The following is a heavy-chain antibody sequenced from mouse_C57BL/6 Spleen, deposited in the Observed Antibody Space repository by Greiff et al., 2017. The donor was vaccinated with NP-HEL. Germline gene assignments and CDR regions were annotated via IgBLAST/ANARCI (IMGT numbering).Heavy chain of an antibody. Sequence: QVHVKQPGAELVKPGASVKLSCTASGYTFTSYWMHWVKQRPGQGLEWIGMIHPNSVSTNYNEKFKSKATLTVDKSSSTAYMQLSSLTSEDSAVYYCAGSTMVTTDAMDYWGQGTSVTVSS. D-gene: IGHD2-2*01. CDR2: IHPNSVST. CDR1: GYTFTSYW. V-gene: IGHV1-64*01. CDR3: AGSTMVTTDAMDY. J-gene: IGHJ4*01.